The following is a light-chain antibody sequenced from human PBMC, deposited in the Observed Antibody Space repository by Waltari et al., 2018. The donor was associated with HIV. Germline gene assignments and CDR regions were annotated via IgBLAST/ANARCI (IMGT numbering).Light chain of an antibody. J-gene: IGKJ3*01. V-gene: IGKV3-11*01. Sequence: EIELTQSPGTLSLSPGERATLSCRASQSVRSSLAWYQRKPGQAPRLLIYDASKRASGIPARFSGSGFGTDFTLTISSLEPEDFALYYCHQWSNWPLTFGPGTKVDMK. CDR2: DAS. CDR3: HQWSNWPLT. CDR1: QSVRSS.